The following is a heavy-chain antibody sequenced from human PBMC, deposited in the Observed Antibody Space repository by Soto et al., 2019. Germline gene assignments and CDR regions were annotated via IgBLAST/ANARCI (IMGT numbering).Heavy chain of an antibody. Sequence: WASVKVSCKASGYTFISYGFSWVRQAAGQGLEWMGRISAYNGNTNYAQKFQDRVTMTTDTSTSTAYMELRSLRSDDTAVYYCARGGGQMDVWGQGTTVTVSS. CDR3: ARGGGQMDV. CDR1: GYTFISYG. D-gene: IGHD3-16*01. J-gene: IGHJ6*02. CDR2: ISAYNGNT. V-gene: IGHV1-18*04.